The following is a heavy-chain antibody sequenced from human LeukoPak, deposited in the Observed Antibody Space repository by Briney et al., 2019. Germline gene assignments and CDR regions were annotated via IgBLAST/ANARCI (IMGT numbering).Heavy chain of an antibody. CDR3: ARGFDYYDSAASDY. J-gene: IGHJ4*02. Sequence: GGSLRLSCAASGFTFSSYWMHWVRQAPGKGLVWVSRINGDGRSTTYADSAKGRFTISRDNAKNTLYLQMNSLRVEDTAVYYCARGFDYYDSAASDYWGQGALVTVSS. CDR2: INGDGRST. D-gene: IGHD3-22*01. V-gene: IGHV3-74*01. CDR1: GFTFSSYW.